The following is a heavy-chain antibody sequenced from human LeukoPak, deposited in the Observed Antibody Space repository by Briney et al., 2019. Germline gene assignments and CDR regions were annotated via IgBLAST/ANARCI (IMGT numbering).Heavy chain of an antibody. D-gene: IGHD3-22*01. V-gene: IGHV1-69*05. Sequence: SVKVSCKASGGTFSSYAISWVRQAPGQGLEWMGGIIPIFGTANYAQKFQGRVTITTDESTSTAYMELSSLRSEDTAVYYCARDLYDNSGFYFPGAFDIWGQGTLVTVSS. CDR2: IIPIFGTA. CDR1: GGTFSSYA. J-gene: IGHJ3*02. CDR3: ARDLYDNSGFYFPGAFDI.